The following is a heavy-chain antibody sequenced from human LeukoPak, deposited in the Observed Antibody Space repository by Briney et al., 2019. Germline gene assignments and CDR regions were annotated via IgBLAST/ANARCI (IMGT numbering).Heavy chain of an antibody. V-gene: IGHV3-30-3*01. Sequence: QPGRSLRLSCAASGFTFSSYAMHWVRQAPGKGLEWVAVISYDGSNKYYADSVKGRFTISRDNSKNTLYLQMNSLRAEDTAVYYCARDFGPQWLVLEPRNSWGQGTLVTVSS. J-gene: IGHJ4*02. D-gene: IGHD6-19*01. CDR1: GFTFSSYA. CDR2: ISYDGSNK. CDR3: ARDFGPQWLVLEPRNS.